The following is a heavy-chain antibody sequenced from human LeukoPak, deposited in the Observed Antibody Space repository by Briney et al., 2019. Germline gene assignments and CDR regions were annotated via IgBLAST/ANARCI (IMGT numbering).Heavy chain of an antibody. V-gene: IGHV1-3*01. CDR1: GYTFTSCA. CDR2: INAGNGNT. Sequence: ASVKVSCKASGYTFTSCAMHWVRQAPGQRLEWMGWINAGNGNTKYSQKFQGRVTITRDTSASTAYMELSSLRSEDTAVYYCARDGDFWSGYYHFDYWGQGTLVTVSS. CDR3: ARDGDFWSGYYHFDY. J-gene: IGHJ4*02. D-gene: IGHD3-3*01.